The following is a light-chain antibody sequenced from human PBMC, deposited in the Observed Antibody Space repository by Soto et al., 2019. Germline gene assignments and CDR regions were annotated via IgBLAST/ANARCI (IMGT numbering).Light chain of an antibody. CDR1: QDISNS. V-gene: IGKV1-33*01. CDR3: QQYDNLPFT. CDR2: DAS. J-gene: IGKJ3*01. Sequence: DIQMTQSPSSLSASVGDRVTITCQASQDISNSLNWYQQKPGKAPKLLIYDASSLKTGVPSRFSGSGSGTDFTFTITTLQPEDIATYYCQQYDNLPFTFGPGTKVDI.